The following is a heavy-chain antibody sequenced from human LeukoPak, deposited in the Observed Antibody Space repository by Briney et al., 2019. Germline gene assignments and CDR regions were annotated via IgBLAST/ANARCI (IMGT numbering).Heavy chain of an antibody. CDR3: ARAFKGSYGNDAFDI. CDR1: GFTFSSYS. CDR2: ISSSSSYI. V-gene: IGHV3-21*01. J-gene: IGHJ3*02. Sequence: GGSLRLSCAASGFTFSSYSMNWVRQAPGKGLEWVSSISSSSSYIYYADSVKGRFTISRDNAKNSLYLQMNSLRAEDTAVYYCARAFKGSYGNDAFDIWGQGTMVTVSS. D-gene: IGHD5-18*01.